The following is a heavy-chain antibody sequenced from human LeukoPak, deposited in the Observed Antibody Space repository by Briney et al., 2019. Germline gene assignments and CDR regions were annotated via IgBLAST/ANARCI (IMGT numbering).Heavy chain of an antibody. CDR2: ISGSGGST. Sequence: GGSLRLSCAASGFTFSSYAMSWVRQAPGKGLEWVSAISGSGGSTYYADSVKGRFTISRDNAKNSLYLQMNSLRAGDTAVYYCARGAHGYNYRYFDYWGQGTLVTVSS. J-gene: IGHJ4*02. CDR1: GFTFSSYA. D-gene: IGHD5-12*01. V-gene: IGHV3-23*01. CDR3: ARGAHGYNYRYFDY.